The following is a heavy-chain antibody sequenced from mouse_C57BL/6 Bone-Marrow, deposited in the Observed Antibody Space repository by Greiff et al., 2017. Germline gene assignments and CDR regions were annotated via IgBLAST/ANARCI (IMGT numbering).Heavy chain of an antibody. CDR1: GFTFSDYG. D-gene: IGHD1-1*01. J-gene: IGHJ3*01. Sequence: EVQRVESGGGLVQPGGSLKLSCAASGFTFSDYGMAWVRQAPRKGPEWVAFISNLAYSIYYADTVTGRFTISRENAKNTLYLGMSSLRSEDTAVYYCARQGDYGSSYGFAYWGQGTLVTVSA. CDR2: ISNLAYSI. CDR3: ARQGDYGSSYGFAY. V-gene: IGHV5-15*01.